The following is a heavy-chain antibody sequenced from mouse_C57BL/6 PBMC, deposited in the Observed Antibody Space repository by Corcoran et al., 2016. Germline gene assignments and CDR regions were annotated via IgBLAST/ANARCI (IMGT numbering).Heavy chain of an antibody. CDR1: GYSITSGYY. Sequence: DVQLQESGPGLVKPSQSLSLTCSVTGYSITSGYYWNWIRQFPGNKLEWMGYISYDGSNNYNPSLKNRISITRDTSKNQFFLKLNSVTTEDTATYYCARSYYSNFFAYWGQGPLVTVSA. D-gene: IGHD2-5*01. J-gene: IGHJ3*01. CDR3: ARSYYSNFFAY. V-gene: IGHV3-6*01. CDR2: ISYDGSN.